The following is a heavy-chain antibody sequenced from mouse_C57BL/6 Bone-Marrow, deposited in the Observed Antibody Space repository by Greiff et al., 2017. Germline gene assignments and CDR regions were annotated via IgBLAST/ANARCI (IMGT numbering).Heavy chain of an antibody. V-gene: IGHV1-76*01. J-gene: IGHJ4*01. D-gene: IGHD1-2*01. CDR3: ARGGPSFTTAYAMDY. CDR2: IYPGSGNT. Sequence: VQLQQSGAELVRPGASVKLSCKASGYTFTDYYINWVKQRPGQGLEWIARIYPGSGNTYYNEKFKGKATLTAEKSSSTAYMQLSSLTSEDSAVYFCARGGPSFTTAYAMDYWGQGTSVTVSS. CDR1: GYTFTDYY.